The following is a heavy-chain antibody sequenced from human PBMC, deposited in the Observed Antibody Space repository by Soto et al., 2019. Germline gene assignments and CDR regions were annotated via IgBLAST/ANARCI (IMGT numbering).Heavy chain of an antibody. CDR2: IIPIFGTA. D-gene: IGHD3-22*01. CDR1: GGTFGSYA. CDR3: ARDFYYYDSSGLDY. J-gene: IGHJ4*02. V-gene: IGHV1-69*01. Sequence: QVQLVQSGAEVKKPGSSVKVSCKASGGTFGSYAISWVRQAPGQGLEWMGGIIPIFGTANYAQKFQGRVTTTADESTITAYMELSSLRSEDTAVYYCARDFYYYDSSGLDYWGQGTLVTVSS.